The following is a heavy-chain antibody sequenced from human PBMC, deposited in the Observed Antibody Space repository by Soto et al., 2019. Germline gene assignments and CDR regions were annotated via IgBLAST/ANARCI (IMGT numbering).Heavy chain of an antibody. D-gene: IGHD4-17*01. CDR2: INQDGSER. J-gene: IGHJ4*02. CDR3: AVYGYGVSAAAY. V-gene: IGHV3-7*03. Sequence: AGGSLRLSCAGSGLTFRNDWLSWVRQAPGKGLEWVANINQDGSERYYVDSVRGRFTISRDNVDNSLYLQLNSLRPEDTAVYYCAVYGYGVSAAAYWGQGTLVTVS. CDR1: GLTFRNDW.